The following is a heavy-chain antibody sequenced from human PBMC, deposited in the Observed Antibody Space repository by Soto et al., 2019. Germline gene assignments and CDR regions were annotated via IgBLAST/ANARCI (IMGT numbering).Heavy chain of an antibody. CDR2: MNPNSGNT. Sequence: ASVKVSCKASGYTFTSYDINWVRQATGQGLEWMGWMNPNSGNTGYAQKFQGRVTMTRNTSISTAYMELSSLRSEDTAVYYCARVSLDTRGVTGYYYYYMDVWGKGTTVNVAS. V-gene: IGHV1-8*01. CDR3: ARVSLDTRGVTGYYYYYMDV. CDR1: GYTFTSYD. J-gene: IGHJ6*03. D-gene: IGHD3-10*01.